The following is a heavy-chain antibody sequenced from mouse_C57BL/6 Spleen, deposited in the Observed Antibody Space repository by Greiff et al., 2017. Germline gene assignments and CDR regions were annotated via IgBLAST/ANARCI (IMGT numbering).Heavy chain of an antibody. CDR3: TGGYYVNWYFDV. D-gene: IGHD2-3*01. V-gene: IGHV1-15*01. Sequence: VKLVESGAELVRPGASVTLSCKASGYTFTDYEMHWVKQTPVHGLEWIGAIDPETGGTAYNQKFKGKAILTADKSSSTAYMELRSLTSEDSAVYYCTGGYYVNWYFDVWGTGTTVTVSS. CDR1: GYTFTDYE. CDR2: IDPETGGT. J-gene: IGHJ1*03.